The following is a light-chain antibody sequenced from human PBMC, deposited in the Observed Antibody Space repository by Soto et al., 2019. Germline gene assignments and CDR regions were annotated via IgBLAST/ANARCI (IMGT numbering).Light chain of an antibody. J-gene: IGKJ1*01. V-gene: IGKV1-5*03. CDR2: KAS. Sequence: DIQMTQSPSTLSASVGDRVTITCRASQSISSWLAWYQQKPGKAPKLLIYKASSLESGVPSRFSGSGSGTEFSLTVSRLQPDDFATYSCQQYSSYSTWTFGQGTKVEIK. CDR3: QQYSSYSTWT. CDR1: QSISSW.